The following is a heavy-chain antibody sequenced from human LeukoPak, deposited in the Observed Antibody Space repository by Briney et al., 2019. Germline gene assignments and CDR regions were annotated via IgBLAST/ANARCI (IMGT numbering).Heavy chain of an antibody. CDR2: IWYDGSNK. Sequence: GGSLRLSCAASGFTFSYYGMHWVRQAPGKGLEWVAFIWYDGSNKYYADSVKGRFTISRDNSKNTLYLQMNSLRAEDTAVYYCAKDSYGDYPGYWGQGTLVTVSS. CDR1: GFTFSYYG. J-gene: IGHJ4*02. CDR3: AKDSYGDYPGY. V-gene: IGHV3-30*02. D-gene: IGHD4-17*01.